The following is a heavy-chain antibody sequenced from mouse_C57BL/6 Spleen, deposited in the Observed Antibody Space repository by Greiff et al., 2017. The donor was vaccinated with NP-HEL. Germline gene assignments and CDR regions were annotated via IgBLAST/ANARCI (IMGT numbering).Heavy chain of an antibody. D-gene: IGHD1-1*01. Sequence: QVQLQQSGAELVKPGASVKLSCKASGYTFTEYTIHWVKQRSGQGLEWIGWFYPGSGSIKYNEKFKDKATLTADKSSSTVYMGLSRLTSEGSAVYFCARHEGYCGSISYAMDYWGQGTSVTVSS. CDR1: GYTFTEYT. CDR2: FYPGSGSI. CDR3: ARHEGYCGSISYAMDY. V-gene: IGHV1-62-2*01. J-gene: IGHJ4*01.